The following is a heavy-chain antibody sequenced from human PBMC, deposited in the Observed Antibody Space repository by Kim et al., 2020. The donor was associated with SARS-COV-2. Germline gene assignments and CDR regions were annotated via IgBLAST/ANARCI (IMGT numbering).Heavy chain of an antibody. Sequence: SETLSLTCTVSGYSISSGYYWGWIRQPPGKGLEWIGSIYHSGSTYYNPSLKSRVTISVDTSKNQFSLKLSSVTAADTAVYYCARAHGYCSSTSCSWWGGLYYYYGMDVWGQGTTVTVSS. CDR3: ARAHGYCSSTSCSWWGGLYYYYGMDV. J-gene: IGHJ6*02. D-gene: IGHD2-2*01. CDR2: IYHSGST. CDR1: GYSISSGYY. V-gene: IGHV4-38-2*02.